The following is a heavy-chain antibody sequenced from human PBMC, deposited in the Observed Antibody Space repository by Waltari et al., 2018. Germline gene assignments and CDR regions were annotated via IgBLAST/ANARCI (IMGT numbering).Heavy chain of an antibody. J-gene: IGHJ4*02. Sequence: QVQLQESGPGLVKPSQTLSLICTVSGGSIISGDYYWGWIRQPPGKGLEWIGYIYHSGGTPYNPSLKIRVTISVDTSKNQFSLRLTSVTAADTAVYYCARRGQTTVSYYFDYWGQGTLVTVSS. CDR2: IYHSGGT. V-gene: IGHV4-30-4*08. CDR1: GGSIISGDYY. D-gene: IGHD4-4*01. CDR3: ARRGQTTVSYYFDY.